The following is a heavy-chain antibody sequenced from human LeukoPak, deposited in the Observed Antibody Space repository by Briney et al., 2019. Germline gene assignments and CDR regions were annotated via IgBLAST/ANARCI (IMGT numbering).Heavy chain of an antibody. CDR2: ISYDGSNK. J-gene: IGHJ4*02. Sequence: GGSLRLSCAASGFTFSSYGMHWVRQAPGKGLEWEAVISYDGSNKYYADSVKGRFTISRDNSKNTLYLQMNSLRAEDTAVYYCAKVSSPSWDGDYGFGYFDYWGQGTLVTVSS. CDR3: AKVSSPSWDGDYGFGYFDY. V-gene: IGHV3-30*18. D-gene: IGHD4-17*01. CDR1: GFTFSSYG.